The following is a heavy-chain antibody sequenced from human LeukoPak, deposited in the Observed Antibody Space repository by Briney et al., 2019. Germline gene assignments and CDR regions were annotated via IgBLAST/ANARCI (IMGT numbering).Heavy chain of an antibody. V-gene: IGHV4-61*01. CDR2: LYYTGST. D-gene: IGHD3-10*01. CDR3: ARDYGSGSYHFDY. J-gene: IGHJ4*02. Sequence: SEALSLTCIVSAGSASSGSYYWSWIRQPPGKGLEWIGHLYYTGSTNYNPSLKSRVTMSVDTSKNQFSLKLSSVTAADTAVYYCARDYGSGSYHFDYWGQGILVTVSS. CDR1: AGSASSGSYY.